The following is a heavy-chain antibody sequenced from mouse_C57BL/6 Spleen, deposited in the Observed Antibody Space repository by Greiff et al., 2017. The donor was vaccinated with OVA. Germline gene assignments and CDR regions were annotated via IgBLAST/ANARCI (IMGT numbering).Heavy chain of an antibody. D-gene: IGHD1-1*01. CDR3: ARFLDYYGSSPPAY. Sequence: QVQLKQPGAELVKPGASVKLSCKASGYTFTSYWMHWVKQRPGQGLEWIGMIHPNSGSTNYNEKFKSKATLTVDKSSSTAYMQLSSLTSEDSAVYYCARFLDYYGSSPPAYWGQGTLVTVSA. V-gene: IGHV1-64*01. CDR1: GYTFTSYW. J-gene: IGHJ3*01. CDR2: IHPNSGST.